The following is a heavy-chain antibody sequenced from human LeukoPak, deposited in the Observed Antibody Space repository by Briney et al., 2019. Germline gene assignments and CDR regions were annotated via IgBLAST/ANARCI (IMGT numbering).Heavy chain of an antibody. J-gene: IGHJ4*02. D-gene: IGHD6-13*01. CDR2: IKTDGSVG. CDR1: GFTFSLYW. V-gene: IGHV3-7*03. Sequence: GGSLRLSCAASGFTFSLYWMSWVRQDPGKGLEWVANIKTDGSVGTYADSVKGRFTISRDNAKNSLYLQMNSLRAEDTALYYCAKDKYSSSCLDYWGQGTLVTVSS. CDR3: AKDKYSSSCLDY.